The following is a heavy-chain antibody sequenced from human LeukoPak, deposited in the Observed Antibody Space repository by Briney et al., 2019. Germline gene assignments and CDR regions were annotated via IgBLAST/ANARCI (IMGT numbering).Heavy chain of an antibody. D-gene: IGHD3-9*01. J-gene: IGHJ4*02. Sequence: SETLSLTCTVSGGSISSSSYYWGWIRQPPGKGLEWIGSIYYSRSTYYNPSLKSRVTISVDTSKNQFSLKLSSVTAADTAVYYCARGVYDILTGYYLDYWGQGTLVTVSS. CDR3: ARGVYDILTGYYLDY. CDR1: GGSISSSSYY. CDR2: IYYSRST. V-gene: IGHV4-39*07.